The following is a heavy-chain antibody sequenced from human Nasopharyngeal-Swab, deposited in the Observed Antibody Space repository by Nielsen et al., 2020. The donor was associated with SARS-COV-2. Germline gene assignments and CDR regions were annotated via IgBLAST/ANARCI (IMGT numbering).Heavy chain of an antibody. D-gene: IGHD3-22*01. Sequence: GESLKISCAASGFTFSSYAMHWVRQAPGTGLEWVAVISYDGSNKYYADSVKGRFTISRDNSKNTLYLQMNSLRAEDAAVYYCARDYYDSSGYYYVPSFDYWGQGTLVTVSS. CDR3: ARDYYDSSGYYYVPSFDY. J-gene: IGHJ4*02. V-gene: IGHV3-30*04. CDR2: ISYDGSNK. CDR1: GFTFSSYA.